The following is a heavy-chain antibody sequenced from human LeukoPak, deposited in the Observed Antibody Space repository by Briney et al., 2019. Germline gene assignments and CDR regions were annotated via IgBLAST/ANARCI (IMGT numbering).Heavy chain of an antibody. CDR1: GYTFTGYY. J-gene: IGHJ4*02. CDR3: ARTYDILTGYSYFDY. V-gene: IGHV1-2*02. CDR2: INPNSGGT. Sequence: GASVEVSCKASGYTFTGYYMHWVRQAPGQGLEWMGWINPNSGGTNYAQKFQGRVTMTRDTSISTAYMELSRLRSDDTAVYYCARTYDILTGYSYFDYWGQGTLVTVSS. D-gene: IGHD3-9*01.